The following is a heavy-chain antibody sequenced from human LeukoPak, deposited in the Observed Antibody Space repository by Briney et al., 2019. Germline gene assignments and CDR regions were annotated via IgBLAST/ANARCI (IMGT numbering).Heavy chain of an antibody. V-gene: IGHV1-18*01. CDR2: ISAYNGNT. Sequence: GASVKVSCKASGYTFTSYGISWVRQAPGQGLEWMGWISAYNGNTNYAQKLQGRVTMTTDTSTSTAYMELRSLRSDDTAVYYCARGPPFYGDPQGDDYWGQGPLVTVSS. CDR3: ARGPPFYGDPQGDDY. J-gene: IGHJ4*02. CDR1: GYTFTSYG. D-gene: IGHD4-17*01.